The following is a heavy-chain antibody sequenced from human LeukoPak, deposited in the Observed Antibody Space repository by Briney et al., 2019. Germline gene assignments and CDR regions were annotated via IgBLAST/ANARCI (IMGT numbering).Heavy chain of an antibody. V-gene: IGHV3-30*04. CDR2: MPHDGGGK. Sequence: GGSLRLSCAASGFTLSNYHMHWVRQAPGRGLEWVALMPHDGGGKQYAASVQDRFTISRDNSENTVYLQMNSLRHDDAAVYSCAREGYTSGRAAAFDFWGRGTLVTVSS. CDR3: AREGYTSGRAAAFDF. CDR1: GFTLSNYH. J-gene: IGHJ4*02. D-gene: IGHD6-19*01.